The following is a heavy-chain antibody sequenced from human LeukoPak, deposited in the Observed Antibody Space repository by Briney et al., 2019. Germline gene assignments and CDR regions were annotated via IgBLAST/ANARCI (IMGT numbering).Heavy chain of an antibody. CDR2: ISGSGGST. CDR3: ARAEDYYGSGTRFDY. CDR1: GFTVSSNY. V-gene: IGHV3-23*01. D-gene: IGHD3-10*01. Sequence: GGSLRLSCAASGFTVSSNYMSWVRQAPGKGLEWVSAISGSGGSTYYADSVKGRFTISRDNSKNTLYLQMNSLRAEDTAVYYCARAEDYYGSGTRFDYWGQGTLVTVSS. J-gene: IGHJ4*02.